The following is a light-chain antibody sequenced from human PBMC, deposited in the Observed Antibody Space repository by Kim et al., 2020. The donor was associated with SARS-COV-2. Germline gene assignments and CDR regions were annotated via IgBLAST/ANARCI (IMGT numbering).Light chain of an antibody. V-gene: IGLV1-44*01. CDR1: SSNLGSNT. J-gene: IGLJ2*01. Sequence: GQRVTIACSGSSSNLGSNTVNWYQQFPGTAPKFLIYANNQRPSGVPDRFSGSKSGTSASLAISGLQSEDEADYYCAAWDDSLNAVLFGGGTQLTVL. CDR2: ANN. CDR3: AAWDDSLNAVL.